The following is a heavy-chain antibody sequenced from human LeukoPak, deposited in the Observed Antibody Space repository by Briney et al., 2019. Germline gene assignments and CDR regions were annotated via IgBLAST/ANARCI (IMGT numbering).Heavy chain of an antibody. CDR3: ARRTDNWNGPLY. CDR2: ISSSSGYI. CDR1: GFTFSSYS. V-gene: IGHV3-21*01. Sequence: PGGSLRLSCAASGFTFSSYSMNWVRQAPGKGLEWVSSISSSSGYIYYADPVKGRFTISRDNAKNSLYLQMNSLRAEDTAVYYCARRTDNWNGPLYWGQGTLVTVSS. J-gene: IGHJ4*02. D-gene: IGHD1-20*01.